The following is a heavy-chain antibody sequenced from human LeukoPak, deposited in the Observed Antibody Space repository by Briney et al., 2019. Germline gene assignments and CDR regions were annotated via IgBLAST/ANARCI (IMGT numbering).Heavy chain of an antibody. CDR3: ARHSAGTWNYFDF. V-gene: IGHV5-51*01. Sequence: GESLKISCRGSGYTFSIYWIGWVRQMPGKGLEWMGIIYPGDSDTRYNPSFQGQVTISADKSISTAYLQWGSLKASDTAMYYCARHSAGTWNYFDFWGRGTLVTVSS. CDR2: IYPGDSDT. J-gene: IGHJ4*02. CDR1: GYTFSIYW. D-gene: IGHD6-13*01.